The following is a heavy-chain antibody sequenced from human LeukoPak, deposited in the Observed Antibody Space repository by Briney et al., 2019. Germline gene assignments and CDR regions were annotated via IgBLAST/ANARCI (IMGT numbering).Heavy chain of an antibody. Sequence: PSETLSLTCTVSGFSITTHYWSWIRQSPGNGLEWIGQIHSSGSTAYNPSLKSRVTISVDTSKNQFSLHLSSVTAADTAVYYCARDIREVGESHYFDYWGQGTLVTVTS. D-gene: IGHD1-26*01. J-gene: IGHJ4*02. CDR3: ARDIREVGESHYFDY. CDR1: GFSITTHY. CDR2: IHSSGST. V-gene: IGHV4-59*11.